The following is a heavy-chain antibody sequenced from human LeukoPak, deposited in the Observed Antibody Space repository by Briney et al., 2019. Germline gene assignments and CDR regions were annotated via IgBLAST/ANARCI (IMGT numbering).Heavy chain of an antibody. CDR1: GFTFSSYA. D-gene: IGHD1-14*01. CDR3: ARGPTGTPFDY. J-gene: IGHJ4*02. V-gene: IGHV3-30*01. Sequence: GRSLRLSCAASGFTFSSYAMHWVRQAPGKGLEWVAVISHDGSNKYYADSVKGRFTISRDNSKNTLYLQMNSLRAEDTAVYYCARGPTGTPFDYWGQGTLVTVSS. CDR2: ISHDGSNK.